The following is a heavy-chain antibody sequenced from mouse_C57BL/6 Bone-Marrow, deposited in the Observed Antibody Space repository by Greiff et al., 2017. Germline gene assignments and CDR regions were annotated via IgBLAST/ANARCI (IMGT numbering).Heavy chain of an antibody. Sequence: QVQLQQPGAELVKPGASVKMSCKASGYTFTSYWITWVKQRPGQGLEWIGDIYPGSGSTNYNEKFKSKATLTVDTSSSTAYMQLSSLTSEDSAVYYVARGGLYYDYDVAWFAYGGQGTLVTVSA. J-gene: IGHJ3*01. CDR3: ARGGLYYDYDVAWFAY. CDR2: IYPGSGST. V-gene: IGHV1-55*01. CDR1: GYTFTSYW. D-gene: IGHD2-4*01.